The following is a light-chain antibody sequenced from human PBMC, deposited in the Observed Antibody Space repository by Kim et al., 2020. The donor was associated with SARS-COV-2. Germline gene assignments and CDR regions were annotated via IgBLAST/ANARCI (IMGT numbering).Light chain of an antibody. CDR1: SSNSGACYD. CDR3: QSYDSSLSGSV. CDR2: GNS. V-gene: IGLV1-40*01. J-gene: IGLJ3*02. Sequence: QRVTISCTGSSSNSGACYDVHWYHQLPGTAPKLLIYGNSNRPSGVPDRFSGSKSGTSASLAITGLQAEDEADYYCQSYDSSLSGSVFGGGTKLTVL.